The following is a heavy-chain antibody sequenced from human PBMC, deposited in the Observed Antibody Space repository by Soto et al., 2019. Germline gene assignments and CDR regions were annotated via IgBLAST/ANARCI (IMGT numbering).Heavy chain of an antibody. V-gene: IGHV4-39*01. J-gene: IGHJ5*02. CDR1: GGSISNSLNY. CDR2: IYYTGSI. Sequence: QLQLQESSPGLVKPSETLSLTCTASGGSISNSLNYWGWIRQPPGKGLEWIGTIYYTGSIYYNPSLKSRVTISVDTSRNQFPRRLSSVTAADTAVYYCARQGRCSISSCYDVGSPYNYVNPWGQGTLVTVST. CDR3: ARQGRCSISSCYDVGSPYNYVNP. D-gene: IGHD2-2*01.